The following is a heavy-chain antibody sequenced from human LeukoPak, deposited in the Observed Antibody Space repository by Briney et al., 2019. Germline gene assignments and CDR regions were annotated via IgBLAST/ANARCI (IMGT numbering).Heavy chain of an antibody. Sequence: GKSLKISCKGSGYSFTTYWIGWVRQMPGKGLELMGIIYPGDSNTRYSPSFQGQVTISADKSISTAYLQWSSLKASDTAMYYCARQDDVAAGSDYWGQGTLVTVSS. CDR2: IYPGDSNT. CDR1: GYSFTTYW. D-gene: IGHD6-13*01. CDR3: ARQDDVAAGSDY. J-gene: IGHJ4*02. V-gene: IGHV5-51*01.